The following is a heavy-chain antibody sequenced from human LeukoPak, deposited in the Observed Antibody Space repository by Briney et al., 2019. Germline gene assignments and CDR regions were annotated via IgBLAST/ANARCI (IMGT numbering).Heavy chain of an antibody. J-gene: IGHJ4*02. CDR2: IKQDGSEE. V-gene: IGHV3-7*05. CDR3: ASRAGYTASWSAFDY. CDR1: TLTFNNYG. D-gene: IGHD6-13*01. Sequence: GGSLRLSCAASTLTFNNYGMSWVRQAPGKGLEWVADIKQDGSEEYHEDSVKGRFAITRDKAKNSLYLQMNTVRAEDTAVYYCASRAGYTASWSAFDYWGQGTLVTVSS.